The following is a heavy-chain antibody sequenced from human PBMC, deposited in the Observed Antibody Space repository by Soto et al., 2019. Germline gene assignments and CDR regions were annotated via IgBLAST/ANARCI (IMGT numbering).Heavy chain of an antibody. J-gene: IGHJ6*02. CDR2: INHSGST. CDR1: GGSFSGYY. Sequence: PSETLSLTCAVYGGSFSGYYWSWIRQPPGKGLEWIGEINHSGSTNYNPSLKSRVTISVDTSKNQFSLKLSSVTAADTAVYYCARVLKTYCYGSGSYYMGGYYYYGMDVWGQGTTVTVSS. V-gene: IGHV4-34*01. CDR3: ARVLKTYCYGSGSYYMGGYYYYGMDV. D-gene: IGHD3-10*01.